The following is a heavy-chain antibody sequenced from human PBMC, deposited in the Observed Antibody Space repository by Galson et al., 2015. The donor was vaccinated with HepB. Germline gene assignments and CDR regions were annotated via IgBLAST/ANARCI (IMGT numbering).Heavy chain of an antibody. D-gene: IGHD3-10*01. V-gene: IGHV1-3*01. CDR3: AVELRSIVRGLSYHLWSRYGMDV. CDR2: INAGNGNT. CDR1: GYTFTSYA. Sequence: SVKVSCKASGYTFTSYAIHWVRQAPGQRLEWMGWINAGNGNTTYSQKFQGRVTITSDTSASSAYMELNSLRSDDTAVYYCAVELRSIVRGLSYHLWSRYGMDVWGQGTTVTVSS. J-gene: IGHJ6*02.